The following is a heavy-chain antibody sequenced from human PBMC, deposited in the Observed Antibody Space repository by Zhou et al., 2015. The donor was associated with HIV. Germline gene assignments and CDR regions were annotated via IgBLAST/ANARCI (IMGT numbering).Heavy chain of an antibody. J-gene: IGHJ3*02. CDR3: AKDVEDIVVVVAAPGAFDI. CDR1: GFTFSSYA. Sequence: EVQLFGVWGEAWYSLGGSLRLSCAASGFTFSSYAMSWVRQAPGKGLEWVSAISGSGGSTYYADSVKGRFTISRDNSKNTLYLQMNSLRAEDTAVYYCAKDVEDIVVVVAAPGAFDIWGQGDNGHRLF. V-gene: IGHV3-23*01. D-gene: IGHD2-15*01. CDR2: ISGSGGST.